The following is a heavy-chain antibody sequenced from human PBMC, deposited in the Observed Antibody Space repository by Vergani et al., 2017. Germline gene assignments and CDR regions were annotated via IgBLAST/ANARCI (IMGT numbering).Heavy chain of an antibody. Sequence: QVHLVESGGGVVQPGRSLRLSCVVSGFTSSYYGMHWVRQAPGKGLEWVAVISYDGTQKYYADSVKGRFTISRDNSKSTLYLQRNSLRTEDTAVYYCATKSCGTPGCQIGYFREWGQGTLGTVSS. CDR1: GFTSSYYG. CDR3: ATKSCGTPGCQIGYFRE. CDR2: ISYDGTQK. V-gene: IGHV3-30*03. J-gene: IGHJ1*01. D-gene: IGHD1-1*01.